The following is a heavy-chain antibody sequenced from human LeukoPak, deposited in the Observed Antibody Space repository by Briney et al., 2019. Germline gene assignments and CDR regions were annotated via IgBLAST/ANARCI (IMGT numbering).Heavy chain of an antibody. CDR3: ARDRITMVNEDPGEFDY. D-gene: IGHD3-10*01. Sequence: SQTLSLTCTVSGGSISSGGYYWSWIRQHPGKGLEWIGYIYYSGSTYYNPSLKSRVTISVDTSKNQFSLKLGSVTAADTAVYYCARDRITMVNEDPGEFDYWGQGTLVTVSS. V-gene: IGHV4-31*03. CDR1: GGSISSGGYY. J-gene: IGHJ4*02. CDR2: IYYSGST.